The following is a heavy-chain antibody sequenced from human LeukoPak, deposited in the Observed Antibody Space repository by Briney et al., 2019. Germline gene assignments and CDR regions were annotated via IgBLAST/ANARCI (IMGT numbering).Heavy chain of an antibody. J-gene: IGHJ4*02. V-gene: IGHV3-74*01. CDR2: INSDGSST. Sequence: GGSLRLSCAASGFTFSSYWMHWVRQAPGKGLVWVSRINSDGSSTSYADSVKGRFTISRDNTKNTLYLQMNSLRAEDTAVYYCARAESYDSSASFDYWGQGTLVTVSS. CDR1: GFTFSSYW. CDR3: ARAESYDSSASFDY. D-gene: IGHD3-22*01.